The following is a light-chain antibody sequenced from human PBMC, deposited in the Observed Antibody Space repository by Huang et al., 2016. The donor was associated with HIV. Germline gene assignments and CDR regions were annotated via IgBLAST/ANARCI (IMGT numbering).Light chain of an antibody. Sequence: DIVVPQSPDSLAVSMGERATIKCKSSQNVLFRSNSKNYVAWYQQKPGQPPKLLMYWAATRESGVPDRFSSSGSGTDFTLTISSLQAEDVAVYYCQQYFITPWTFGQGTKVEIK. J-gene: IGKJ1*01. CDR3: QQYFITPWT. CDR1: QNVLFRSNSKNY. CDR2: WAA. V-gene: IGKV4-1*01.